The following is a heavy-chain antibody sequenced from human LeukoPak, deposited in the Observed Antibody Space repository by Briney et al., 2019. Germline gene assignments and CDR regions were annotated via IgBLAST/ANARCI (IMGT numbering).Heavy chain of an antibody. CDR3: ARGIQFVDP. Sequence: SETLSLTCTVSGGSISNYYWSWIRQPPGKGLEWIGHIYYSGSTNYNPSLKGRVIISLDTSKNQFSLKLYSMTAADTAVYYCARGIQFVDPWGQGTLVTVSS. CDR2: IYYSGST. CDR1: GGSISNYY. J-gene: IGHJ5*02. D-gene: IGHD5-18*01. V-gene: IGHV4-59*12.